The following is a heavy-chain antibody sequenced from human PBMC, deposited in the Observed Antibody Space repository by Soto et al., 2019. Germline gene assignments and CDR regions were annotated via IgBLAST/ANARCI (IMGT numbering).Heavy chain of an antibody. CDR2: IYYSGNT. Sequence: QLQLQESGPGLVKPSETLPLTCSVSGGSISRTNYYWVWIRQSPGKGLEWIGSIYYSGNTHNNPSLKSRVTLSIDTSKNQFSLKLSSVTAADTAVYYCARQVVSGTTGGMDVWGLGTTVTVSS. V-gene: IGHV4-39*01. D-gene: IGHD1-7*01. CDR1: GGSISRTNYY. CDR3: ARQVVSGTTGGMDV. J-gene: IGHJ6*02.